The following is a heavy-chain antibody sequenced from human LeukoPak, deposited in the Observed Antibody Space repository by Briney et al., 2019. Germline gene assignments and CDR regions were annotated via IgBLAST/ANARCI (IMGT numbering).Heavy chain of an antibody. CDR3: ARARRVTTSRPFDY. CDR2: IWYDGSNK. CDR1: GFIFSTYG. V-gene: IGHV3-33*01. J-gene: IGHJ4*02. Sequence: GGSLRLSCTASGFIFSTYGMHWVRQAPGKGLEWVAVIWYDGSNKYYADSVKGRFTISRDNSKNTLYLQMNSLRAEDTAVYYCARARRVTTSRPFDYWGQGALVTVSS. D-gene: IGHD4-17*01.